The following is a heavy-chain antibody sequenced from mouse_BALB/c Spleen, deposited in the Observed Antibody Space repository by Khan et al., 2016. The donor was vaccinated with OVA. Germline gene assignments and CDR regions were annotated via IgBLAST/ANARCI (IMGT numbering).Heavy chain of an antibody. CDR2: TYPGDGEI. J-gene: IGHJ3*01. V-gene: IGHV1-80*01. CDR1: GYAFSDSW. Sequence: QVQLQQSGAELVRPGPSVKISCKTSGYAFSDSWMTWVKQRPGQGLEWIGQTYPGDGEIYYNGRFKRNATLTADTSSSTASLQLTSLTSEDSAVYYCAKSEYDGFAYRGKGTLVTVNA. D-gene: IGHD2-3*01. CDR3: AKSEYDGFAY.